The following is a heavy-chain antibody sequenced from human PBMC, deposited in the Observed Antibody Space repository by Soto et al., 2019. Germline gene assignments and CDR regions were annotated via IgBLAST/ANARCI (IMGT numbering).Heavy chain of an antibody. CDR1: GYTFTGHY. D-gene: IGHD3-10*01. J-gene: IGHJ4*02. CDR3: GRGRSGQLVVFY. V-gene: IGHV1-2*02. CDR2: IGPASGDT. Sequence: ASVKVSCKASGYTFTGHYMHWVRQAPGQGPEWMGEIGPASGDTRYAQKFQGRVTMTRDTSITTVYMELNNLSPDDTAVYYCGRGRSGQLVVFYWGQGTPVTVSS.